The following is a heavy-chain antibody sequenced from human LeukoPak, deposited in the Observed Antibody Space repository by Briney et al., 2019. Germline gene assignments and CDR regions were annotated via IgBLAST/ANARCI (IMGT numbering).Heavy chain of an antibody. Sequence: GSLRLSCAASGFTVSSHFWGWIRQPPGKGLEWMATIYYSGSTYYNPSLKSRVTISADMSKNQFSLKLNSVTAADTAVYYCARQTNRGAGNFDSWGQGTLVTVSS. J-gene: IGHJ4*02. V-gene: IGHV4-39*01. D-gene: IGHD1-1*01. CDR2: IYYSGST. CDR1: GFTVSSHF. CDR3: ARQTNRGAGNFDS.